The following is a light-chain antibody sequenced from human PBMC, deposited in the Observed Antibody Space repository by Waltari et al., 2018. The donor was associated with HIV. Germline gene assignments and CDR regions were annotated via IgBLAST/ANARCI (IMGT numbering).Light chain of an antibody. J-gene: IGKJ4*01. CDR3: QQFYSNPS. Sequence: IVMTQSPDTLAVSLGDRATINCKSRQSVSYLSTKENYLVWYQHKSGQPPKHLIHWASTRASGVPDRFSGSGSGTDFTLTISSLQPEDVAVYYCQQFYSNPSFGGGTKVEIK. V-gene: IGKV4-1*01. CDR2: WAS. CDR1: QSVSYLSTKENY.